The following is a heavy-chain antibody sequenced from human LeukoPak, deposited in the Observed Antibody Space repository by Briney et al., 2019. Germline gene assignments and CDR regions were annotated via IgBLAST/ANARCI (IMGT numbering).Heavy chain of an antibody. CDR3: AREGATDWYFHL. J-gene: IGHJ2*01. Sequence: QSGESLRLSCAASGFTLSSYWMHWVRQAPGKGLVWVSRINSDGSSTSYADSVKGRFTISRDNAKNTLYLQMSSLRAEDTAVYYCAREGATDWYFHLWGRGTLVTVSS. CDR1: GFTLSSYW. D-gene: IGHD5-12*01. CDR2: INSDGSST. V-gene: IGHV3-74*01.